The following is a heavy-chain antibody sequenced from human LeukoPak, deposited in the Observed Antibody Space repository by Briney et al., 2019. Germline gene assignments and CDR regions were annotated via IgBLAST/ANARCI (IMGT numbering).Heavy chain of an antibody. V-gene: IGHV1-2*02. Sequence: ASVKVSCKASGYTFTGYYMHWVRQAPGQGLEWMGWINPNSGSTNYAQKFQGRVTMTRDTSISTAYMELSRLRSDDTAVYYCARSWDYEMDYYGMDVWGQGTTVTVSS. CDR1: GYTFTGYY. CDR3: ARSWDYEMDYYGMDV. D-gene: IGHD1-7*01. J-gene: IGHJ6*02. CDR2: INPNSGST.